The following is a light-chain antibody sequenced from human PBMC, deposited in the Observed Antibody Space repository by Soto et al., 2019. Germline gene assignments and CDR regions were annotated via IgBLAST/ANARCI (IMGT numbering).Light chain of an antibody. V-gene: IGKV3-20*01. CDR3: QQYGSFPPIT. CDR2: GES. Sequence: VSTQSASTVSLSPEERATLSCRASQSVSSYLAWYQQKPGQAPRLLIYGESSRATGIPDRFSGSGSGTDFTLTISRLEPEDFAVYYCQQYGSFPPITFGQGARPEIK. J-gene: IGKJ5*01. CDR1: QSVSSY.